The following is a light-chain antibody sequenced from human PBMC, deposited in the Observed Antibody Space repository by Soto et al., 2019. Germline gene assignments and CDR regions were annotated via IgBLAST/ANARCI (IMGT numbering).Light chain of an antibody. CDR2: DVS. CDR1: SSDVGGYNY. V-gene: IGLV2-14*01. Sequence: QSVLTQPASVSGSPGQSNTISCTGTSSDVGGYNYVSWYQQHPGKAPKLMIYDVSNRPSGVSNRFSGSKSGNTASLTISGLQAEDEAEYYCSSYTSSSTPVVFGTGTKLTVL. CDR3: SSYTSSSTPVV. J-gene: IGLJ1*01.